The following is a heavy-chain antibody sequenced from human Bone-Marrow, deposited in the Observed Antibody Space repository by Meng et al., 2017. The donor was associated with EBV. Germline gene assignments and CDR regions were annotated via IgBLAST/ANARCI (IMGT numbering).Heavy chain of an antibody. J-gene: IGHJ2*01. D-gene: IGHD3-22*01. V-gene: IGHV4-34*01. CDR1: GGSFGGDY. CDR3: ARGPPPYYYDSSGYYELDWYFDL. Sequence: QRGGAWLVSPSETPSLTCACYGGSFGGDYWSRIRQPPGKGLEWIGEINHSGSTNYNPSLKSRVTISVDTSKNQFSLKLSSVTAADTAVYYCARGPPPYYYDSSGYYELDWYFDLWGRGTLVTVSS. CDR2: INHSGST.